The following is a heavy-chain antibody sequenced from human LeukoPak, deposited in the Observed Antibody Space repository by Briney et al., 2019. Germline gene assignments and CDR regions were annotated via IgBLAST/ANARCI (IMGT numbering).Heavy chain of an antibody. J-gene: IGHJ6*03. CDR1: GGSISSYY. V-gene: IGHV4-4*09. D-gene: IGHD6-13*01. CDR2: IYTSGST. Sequence: SENLSLTCTVSGGSISSYYWSWIRQPPGKGLEWIGYIYTSGSTNYNPSLKSRVTISVDTSKNQFSLKLSSVTAADTAVYYCARRSAAAGTFYYYYMDVWGKGTTVTDSS. CDR3: ARRSAAAGTFYYYYMDV.